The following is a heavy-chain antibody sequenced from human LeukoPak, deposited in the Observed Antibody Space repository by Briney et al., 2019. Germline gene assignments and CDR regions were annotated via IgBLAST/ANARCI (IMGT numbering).Heavy chain of an antibody. CDR2: IYTSGNT. V-gene: IGHV4-61*02. CDR3: ASSQRGADY. CDR1: GGSISSGSYY. J-gene: IGHJ4*02. Sequence: SETLSLTCTVSGGSISSGSYYWSWIRQPAGKGLEWIGRIYTSGNTIHNPSLKSRITISIDTSKNQFSLKLSSVTAADTAVYYCASSQRGADYWGQGILVTVSS.